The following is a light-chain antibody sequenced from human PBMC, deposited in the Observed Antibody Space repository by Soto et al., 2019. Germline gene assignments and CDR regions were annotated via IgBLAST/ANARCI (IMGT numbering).Light chain of an antibody. CDR3: QHYGSSLLT. V-gene: IGKV3-20*01. J-gene: IGKJ4*01. Sequence: EIVLTQSPGTLSLSPGERATLSCRASQSVTSSFLVWYQQKPGQAPRLLIYGAFSRATDIPDRFSGSGSGTDFTLTISRLEPEDFAVYYCQHYGSSLLTFGGGTKVEIK. CDR1: QSVTSSF. CDR2: GAF.